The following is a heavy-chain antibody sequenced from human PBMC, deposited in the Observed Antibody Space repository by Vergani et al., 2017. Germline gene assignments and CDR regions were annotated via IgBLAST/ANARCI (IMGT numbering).Heavy chain of an antibody. CDR2: IYYSGST. CDR3: AILSGVYDNVWGSYRYYFDY. Sequence: QLQLQESGPGLVKPSETLSLTCTVSGGSISSSSYYWGWIRQPPGKGLEWIGRIYYSGSTYYNPSLKSRVTISVDTSKNQFSLKLSSVTAADTAVYYCAILSGVYDNVWGSYRYYFDYWVQGTLVTVSS. J-gene: IGHJ4*02. CDR1: GGSISSSSYY. D-gene: IGHD3-16*02. V-gene: IGHV4-39*01.